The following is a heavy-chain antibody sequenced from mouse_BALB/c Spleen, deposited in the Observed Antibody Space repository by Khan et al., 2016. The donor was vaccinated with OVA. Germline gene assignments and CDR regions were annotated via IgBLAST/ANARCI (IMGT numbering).Heavy chain of an antibody. D-gene: IGHD3-1*01. V-gene: IGHV3-6*02. CDR3: ASGGSSGPAWFPY. CDR1: GYSITSGYF. Sequence: EVQLQESGPGLVKPSQSLSLTCSVTGYSITSGYFWNWIRQFPGNKLEWMGYIRYDGNSNYNPSLKNRISITRDTSKNQFFLKLNSVTPEDTATYYCASGGSSGPAWFPYWGQGTLVTVSA. J-gene: IGHJ3*01. CDR2: IRYDGNS.